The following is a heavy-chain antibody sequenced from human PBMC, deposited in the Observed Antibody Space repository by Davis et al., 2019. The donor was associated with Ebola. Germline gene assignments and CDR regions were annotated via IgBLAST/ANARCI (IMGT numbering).Heavy chain of an antibody. CDR3: ARGLAAAGLDS. J-gene: IGHJ5*01. CDR2: ISAYSGSA. V-gene: IGHV1-18*01. Sequence: AASVKVSCKASGYTFTRYSITWVRQAPGQGLEWMGWISAYSGSANYAHNLQGRVTMTKETSTTTAYMELRNLTSDDTAVYYCARGLAAAGLDSWGQGTLVTVSS. CDR1: GYTFTRYS. D-gene: IGHD6-13*01.